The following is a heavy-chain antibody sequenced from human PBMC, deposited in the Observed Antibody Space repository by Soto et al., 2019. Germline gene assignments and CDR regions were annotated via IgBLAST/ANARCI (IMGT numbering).Heavy chain of an antibody. V-gene: IGHV3-48*01. J-gene: IGHJ4*02. D-gene: IGHD4-4*01. Sequence: GGSLRLSCAASGFTFSSYSMNWVRQAPGKGLEWVSYISSSSSTIYYADSVKGRFTISRDDSKNTLYLQILSLRAEDTAVYYCARDSYTRYWGQGTLVTVSS. CDR2: ISSSSSTI. CDR1: GFTFSSYS. CDR3: ARDSYTRY.